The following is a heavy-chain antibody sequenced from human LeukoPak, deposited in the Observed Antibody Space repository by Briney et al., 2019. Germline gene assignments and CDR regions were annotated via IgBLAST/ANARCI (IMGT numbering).Heavy chain of an antibody. V-gene: IGHV3-23*01. CDR3: AELGITMIGGV. CDR1: GFTFSSFG. CDR2: ISSTGGTA. Sequence: GGTLRLSCAASGFTFSSFGMSWVRQAPGKGLEWVSAISSTGGTAYYADSVKGRFTISRDNAKNSLYLQMNSLRAEDTAVYYCAELGITMIGGVWGKGTTVTISS. J-gene: IGHJ6*04. D-gene: IGHD3-10*02.